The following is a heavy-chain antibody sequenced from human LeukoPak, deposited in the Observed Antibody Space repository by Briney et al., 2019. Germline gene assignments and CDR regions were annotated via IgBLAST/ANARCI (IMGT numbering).Heavy chain of an antibody. CDR2: IRYDGSNK. J-gene: IGHJ4*02. CDR1: GFTFSSYG. Sequence: GGSLRLSCAASGFTFSSYGMHWVRQAPGKGLEWVAFIRYDGSNKYYADSVKGRFTISRDNSKNTLYLQMNSLRAEDTAVYYCAKAVVPAARANYFDYWGQGTLVTVSS. V-gene: IGHV3-30*02. D-gene: IGHD2-2*01. CDR3: AKAVVPAARANYFDY.